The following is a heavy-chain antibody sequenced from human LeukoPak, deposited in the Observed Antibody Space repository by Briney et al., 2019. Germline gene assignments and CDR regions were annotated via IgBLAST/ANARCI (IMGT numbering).Heavy chain of an antibody. J-gene: IGHJ3*02. CDR1: GDSISSYY. D-gene: IGHD1-26*01. V-gene: IGHV4-59*01. Sequence: PSETLSLTCTVSGDSISSYYWSWIRQPPGKGLEWIGYVYYSGRTNFNPSLKSRIAMSVDTSNNQFSLKLSSVTAADTAVYYCARDFGGQVGATSFDIWSQGTMVTVSS. CDR2: VYYSGRT. CDR3: ARDFGGQVGATSFDI.